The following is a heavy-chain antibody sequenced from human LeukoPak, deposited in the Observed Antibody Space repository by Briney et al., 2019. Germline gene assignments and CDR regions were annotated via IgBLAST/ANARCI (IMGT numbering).Heavy chain of an antibody. V-gene: IGHV3-23*01. CDR1: GFTFSSYA. D-gene: IGHD6-19*01. CDR2: ISTSGGNT. Sequence: GGSLRLSCAASGFTFSSYAMSWVRQAPGKGLEWVSTISTSGGNTYYANSVKGRFTISRDNSKTTLYLQMNSLRAEDTAVYYCANLIAVNYWGQGTLVTVSS. J-gene: IGHJ4*02. CDR3: ANLIAVNY.